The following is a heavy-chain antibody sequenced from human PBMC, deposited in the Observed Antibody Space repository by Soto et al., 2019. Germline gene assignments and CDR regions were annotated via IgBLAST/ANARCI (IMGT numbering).Heavy chain of an antibody. Sequence: PGGSLRLSCAASGFTFSSYNTQWVRQAPGKGLEWVSAIGVSHTHIYYADSVKGRFTVSRDDAKNSLYLQMNSLRAEDTAVYYCAKGHSGYEIFDYWGQGTLVTVSS. D-gene: IGHD5-12*01. CDR2: IGVSHTHI. J-gene: IGHJ4*02. CDR1: GFTFSSYN. V-gene: IGHV3-21*01. CDR3: AKGHSGYEIFDY.